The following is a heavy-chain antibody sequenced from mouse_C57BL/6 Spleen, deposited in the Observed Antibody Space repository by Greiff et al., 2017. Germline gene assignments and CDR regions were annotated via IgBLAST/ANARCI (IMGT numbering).Heavy chain of an antibody. CDR3: ARHGDYAMDY. J-gene: IGHJ4*01. CDR2: IYPGDGDT. V-gene: IGHV1-80*01. CDR1: GYAFSSYW. Sequence: QVQLQQSGAELVKPGASVKISCKASGYAFSSYWMNWVKQRPGKGLEWIGQIYPGDGDTNYNGKFKGKATLTADKSSSTAYMQLSRLTSEDAAVYFCARHGDYAMDYWGQGTSVTVSS.